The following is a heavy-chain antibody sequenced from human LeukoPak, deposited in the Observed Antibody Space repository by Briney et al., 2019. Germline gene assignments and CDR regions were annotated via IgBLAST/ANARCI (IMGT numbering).Heavy chain of an antibody. V-gene: IGHV1-18*01. J-gene: IGHJ6*03. CDR1: GYTFTTYG. CDR3: ARTGSPNYDYYYLDG. D-gene: IGHD1-1*01. CDR2: INPYNGNT. Sequence: ASVTVSCQASGYTFTTYGITWVRQAPGQGLEWMGYINPYNGNTNYALKLQGRVTMTTDTSTSTASIELRGLRSGDTAIYYCARTGSPNYDYYYLDGGSKGTTVTVSS.